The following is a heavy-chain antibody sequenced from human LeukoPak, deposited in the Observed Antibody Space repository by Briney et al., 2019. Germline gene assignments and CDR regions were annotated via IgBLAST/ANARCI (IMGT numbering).Heavy chain of an antibody. D-gene: IGHD2-2*01. J-gene: IGHJ4*02. CDR1: GGSISSSTYY. CDR2: MYYSGST. CDR3: ARDKCSYSSCYDRTIPPGHFDY. Sequence: SETLSLTCTVSGGSISSSTYYWGWIPQPPGKGLEWIGSMYYSGSTYYNPSLKSRVTISVDTSKNQFSLKLSSVTAADTAVYYCARDKCSYSSCYDRTIPPGHFDYWGQGILVTVSS. V-gene: IGHV4-39*07.